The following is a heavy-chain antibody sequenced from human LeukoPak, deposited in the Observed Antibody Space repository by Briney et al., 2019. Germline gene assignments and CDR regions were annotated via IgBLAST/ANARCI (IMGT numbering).Heavy chain of an antibody. D-gene: IGHD5-24*01. V-gene: IGHV3-49*04. J-gene: IGHJ3*01. CDR3: TRTIEGAFDL. CDR2: IRSKGYGGTT. Sequence: PGGSLRLSCAASGFTFSSYSMNWVRQAPGKGLEWVSFIRSKGYGGTTENAASVKGRFTISRDDSKSIAYLQMNSLKTEDTGVYYCTRTIEGAFDLWGQGTVVTVSS. CDR1: GFTFSSYS.